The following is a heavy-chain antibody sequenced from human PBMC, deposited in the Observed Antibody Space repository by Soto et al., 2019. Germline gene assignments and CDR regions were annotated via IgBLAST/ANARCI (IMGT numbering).Heavy chain of an antibody. CDR2: IHPGGQTI. D-gene: IGHD2-15*01. CDR1: GFTFSSSE. Sequence: EVQLVESGGGLVQPGGSLRLSWAASGFTFSSSEMYWVRQAPGKGLEWISYIHPGGQTIFYAESVKGRFTISRDNAKNSVYLQMNSLRAEDTAVYYCARRGSRWGQGPMVTVSS. CDR3: ARRGSR. V-gene: IGHV3-48*03. J-gene: IGHJ3*01.